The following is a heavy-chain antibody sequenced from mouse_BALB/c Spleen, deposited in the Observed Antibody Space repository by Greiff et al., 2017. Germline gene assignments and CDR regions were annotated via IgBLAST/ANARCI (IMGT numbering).Heavy chain of an antibody. CDR1: GYTFTSYW. CDR2: IAPGSGST. J-gene: IGHJ2*01. Sequence: DLVKPGASVKLSCKASGYTFTSYWINWIKQRPGQGLEWIGRIAPGSGSTYYNEMFKGKATLTVDTSSSTAYIQLSSLSSEDSAVYFCASNYFDYWGQGTTLTVSS. CDR3: ASNYFDY. V-gene: IGHV1S41*01.